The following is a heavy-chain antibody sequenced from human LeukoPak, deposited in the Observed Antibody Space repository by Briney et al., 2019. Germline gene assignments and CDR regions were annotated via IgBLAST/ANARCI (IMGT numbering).Heavy chain of an antibody. CDR2: MYTGGAT. D-gene: IGHD4-23*01. Sequence: GGSLRLSCAASGFIVSNNYISWVRQAPGKGLEWVSIMYTGGATDYADSVKGRFTISRDNSKNTLYLQMNSLRAEDTAVYYCARDDTVVTQNAFDIWGQGTMVTVSS. J-gene: IGHJ3*02. CDR1: GFIVSNNY. V-gene: IGHV3-53*01. CDR3: ARDDTVVTQNAFDI.